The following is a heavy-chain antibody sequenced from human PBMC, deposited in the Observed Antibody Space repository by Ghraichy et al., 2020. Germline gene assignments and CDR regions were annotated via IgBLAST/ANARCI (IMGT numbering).Heavy chain of an antibody. CDR3: VRGGSGGFDIMTNSYYPALNV. CDR2: ISETEKT. V-gene: IGHV4-31*03. D-gene: IGHD3-10*01. CDR1: RGSVDTRAYH. Sequence: SETLTLTCTVSRGSVDTRAYHWNWIRQHPEKDLEGIRYISETEKTDDNPTLKRRVAMSIDTSKTQFSLRLNSMTAADSAIYYCVRGGSGGFDIMTNSYYPALNVWGQGATVTVSS. J-gene: IGHJ6*01.